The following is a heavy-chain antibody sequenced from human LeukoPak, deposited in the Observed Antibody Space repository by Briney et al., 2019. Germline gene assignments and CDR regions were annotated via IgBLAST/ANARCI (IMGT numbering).Heavy chain of an antibody. J-gene: IGHJ4*02. CDR2: ISGSGGST. D-gene: IGHD1-26*01. CDR1: GLTVSSDA. Sequence: PGGSLRLSWAASGLTVSSDAMSSVRQAPGKGLGWVSAISGSGGSTYYADSVKGRFTISRDNSKNTLYLQMNSLRAEDTAVYYCAKGGSYYGGDYFDYWGQGTLVTVSS. V-gene: IGHV3-23*01. CDR3: AKGGSYYGGDYFDY.